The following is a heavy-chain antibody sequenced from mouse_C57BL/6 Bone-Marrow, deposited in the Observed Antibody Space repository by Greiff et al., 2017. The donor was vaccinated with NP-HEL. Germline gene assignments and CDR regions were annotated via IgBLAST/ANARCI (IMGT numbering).Heavy chain of an antibody. CDR2: IDPSDSYT. V-gene: IGHV1-50*01. J-gene: IGHJ2*01. CDR3: ARKAYFDY. CDR1: GYTFTSYW. Sequence: QVQLQQPGAELVKPGASVKLSCKASGYTFTSYWMQWVKQRPGQGLEWIGEIDPSDSYTNYNQKFKGKATLTVDTSSSTADMQLSSLTSEDSAVYYCARKAYFDYWGQGTTLTVSS.